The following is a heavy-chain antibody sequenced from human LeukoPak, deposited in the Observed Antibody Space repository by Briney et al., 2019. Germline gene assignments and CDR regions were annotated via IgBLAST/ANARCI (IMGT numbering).Heavy chain of an antibody. Sequence: GASVKVSCNASGYTFTSYGISWVRQAPGQGLEWMGWISAYNGNTNYAQKLQGRVTMTTDTFTSTAYMELRSLRSDDAAVYYCARDVPAGHFDYWGQGTLVTVSS. CDR1: GYTFTSYG. J-gene: IGHJ4*02. CDR2: ISAYNGNT. D-gene: IGHD6-13*01. V-gene: IGHV1-18*01. CDR3: ARDVPAGHFDY.